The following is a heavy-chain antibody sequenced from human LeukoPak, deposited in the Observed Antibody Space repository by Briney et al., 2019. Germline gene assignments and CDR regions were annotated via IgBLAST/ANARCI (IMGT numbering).Heavy chain of an antibody. Sequence: GRSLRLSCAASRFTFSRYGMHWVRQAPGKGLEWLAVIWYDGSNKYYADSVKGRFTISRDNSKNTLYLQMNSLRAEDTAVYYCASGYGSGSDDYLDYWGQGALVTVSS. J-gene: IGHJ4*02. V-gene: IGHV3-33*03. CDR2: IWYDGSNK. D-gene: IGHD3-10*01. CDR1: RFTFSRYG. CDR3: ASGYGSGSDDYLDY.